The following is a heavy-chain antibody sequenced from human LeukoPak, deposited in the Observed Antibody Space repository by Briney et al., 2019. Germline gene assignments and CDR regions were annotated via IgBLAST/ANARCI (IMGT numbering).Heavy chain of an antibody. Sequence: GGSLRLSCAASGFTFSSYSMNWVRQAPGKGLEWVSSISSSSSNIYYADSVKGRFTISRDNAKNSLYLQMNSLRAEDTAVYYCARVQPPGGGRGFDYWGQGTLVTGSS. CDR3: ARVQPPGGGRGFDY. J-gene: IGHJ4*02. CDR1: GFTFSSYS. CDR2: ISSSSSNI. D-gene: IGHD3-16*01. V-gene: IGHV3-21*01.